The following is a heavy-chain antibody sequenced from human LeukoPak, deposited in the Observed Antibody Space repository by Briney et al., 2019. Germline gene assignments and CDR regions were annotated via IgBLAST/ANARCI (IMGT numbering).Heavy chain of an antibody. D-gene: IGHD3-3*01. J-gene: IGHJ3*02. CDR3: ARDSSISPYDFWSGYYVGAFDI. CDR1: GGSISSGSYY. CDR2: IYTSGST. Sequence: SQTLSLTCTVSGGSISSGSYYWSWIRQPAGKGLEWIGRIYTSGSTNYNPSLKSRVTISVDTSKNQFSLKLSSVTAVDTAVYYCARDSSISPYDFWSGYYVGAFDIWGQGTMVTVSS. V-gene: IGHV4-61*02.